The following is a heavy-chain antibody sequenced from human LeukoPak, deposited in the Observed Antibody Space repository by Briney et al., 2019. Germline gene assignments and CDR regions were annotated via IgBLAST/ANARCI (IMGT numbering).Heavy chain of an antibody. D-gene: IGHD4-11*01. J-gene: IGHJ4*02. Sequence: SETLSLTCSVSGYSIRSGYQWGWIRQAPGKGLEWIGSINYSGRTYDNPSLKSRVTISIDTSKNQIFLKLRSTTAADTAHYYCARAEINDYNRYWGQGILVIVSS. V-gene: IGHV4-38-2*01. CDR1: GYSIRSGYQ. CDR3: ARAEINDYNRY. CDR2: INYSGRT.